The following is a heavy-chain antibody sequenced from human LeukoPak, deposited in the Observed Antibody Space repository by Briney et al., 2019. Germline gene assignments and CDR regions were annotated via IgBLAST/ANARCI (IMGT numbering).Heavy chain of an antibody. CDR3: ARGYSFFDL. J-gene: IGHJ4*02. D-gene: IGHD5-18*01. V-gene: IGHV3-7*01. CDR1: GFTFSSYW. CDR2: IQEHGGEK. Sequence: GGSLRLSCAASGFTFSSYWMSWVRQAPGKGLEWVANIQEHGGEKNYVDSVKGRFTISRDNVKNSLHLQMNSLRVEDTAVYYCARGYSFFDLWGQGTLVTVSS.